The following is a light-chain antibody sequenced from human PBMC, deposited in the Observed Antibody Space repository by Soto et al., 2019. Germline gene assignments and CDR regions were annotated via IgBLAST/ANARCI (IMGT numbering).Light chain of an antibody. Sequence: EIVMTQSPATPPVPQGERATLSCRASQSVSSNLAWYQQKPGQAPRLLIFGASTRATGIPARFSGSGSGTEFTLIISSLQSEDAAIYYCQQYNASPPLTFGGGTKVDIK. CDR2: GAS. CDR1: QSVSSN. J-gene: IGKJ4*01. CDR3: QQYNASPPLT. V-gene: IGKV3-15*01.